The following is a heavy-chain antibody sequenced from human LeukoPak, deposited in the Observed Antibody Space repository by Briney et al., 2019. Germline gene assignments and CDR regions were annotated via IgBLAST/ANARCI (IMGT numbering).Heavy chain of an antibody. CDR1: GFTFSSYW. V-gene: IGHV3-74*01. J-gene: IGHJ4*02. CDR3: VRLDSSGWYDY. Sequence: GGSLRLSCAASGFTFSSYWMHWVRHAPGKGLVWVSRINSDGSSTSYADSVKGRFTISRDNAKNTLYLQMNSLRAEDTAVYYCVRLDSSGWYDYWGQGTLVTVSS. CDR2: INSDGSST. D-gene: IGHD6-19*01.